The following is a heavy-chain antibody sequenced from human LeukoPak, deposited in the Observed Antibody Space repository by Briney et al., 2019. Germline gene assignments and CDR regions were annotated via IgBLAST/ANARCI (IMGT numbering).Heavy chain of an antibody. J-gene: IGHJ6*04. CDR3: ARLARLSLIRGVTGYHSLDV. D-gene: IGHD3-10*01. Sequence: SETLSLICTVSSGSTNSFYWSWIRQPPGGGLEWIGYIYYSGTTNYNPSLKSRVTISIDTSKNQFSLKLSSVTAADTAVYYCARLARLSLIRGVTGYHSLDVWGKGTQVSVSS. V-gene: IGHV4-59*01. CDR1: SGSTNSFY. CDR2: IYYSGTT.